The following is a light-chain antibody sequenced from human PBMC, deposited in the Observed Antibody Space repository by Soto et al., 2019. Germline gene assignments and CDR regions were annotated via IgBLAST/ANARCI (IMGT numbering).Light chain of an antibody. CDR1: SSDIGGYNL. Sequence: QSVLTQPASVSGSPGQSITISCTGTSSDIGGYNLVSWYQQHPGKAPKLMIYDVDKRPSGGPGRFSGSKSGNTASLTISGLQAEDEADYYCCSYAGSYPFVFGTGTKLTVL. J-gene: IGLJ1*01. CDR2: DVD. V-gene: IGLV2-11*01. CDR3: CSYAGSYPFV.